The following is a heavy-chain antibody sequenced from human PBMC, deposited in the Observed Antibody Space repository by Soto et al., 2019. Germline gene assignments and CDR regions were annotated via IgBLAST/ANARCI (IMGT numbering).Heavy chain of an antibody. CDR2: ISAYNGNT. CDR1: GYTFNSYG. Sequence: QVQLVQSGAEVKKPGASVKVSCKASGYTFNSYGISWVRQAPGQGLEWMGWISAYNGNTNYAPKLQGRVTMNADTSTSTACMGRRSRGSDDTDVYYCARDDEEGYSYGVGWFVPWGEVNMFAVSS. CDR3: ARDDEEGYSYGVGWFVP. D-gene: IGHD5-18*01. V-gene: IGHV1-18*04. J-gene: IGHJ5*02.